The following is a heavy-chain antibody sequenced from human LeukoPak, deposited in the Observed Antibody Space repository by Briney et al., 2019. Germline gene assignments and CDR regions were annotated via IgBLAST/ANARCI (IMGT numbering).Heavy chain of an antibody. CDR3: VRVLIVGSRSIFEH. CDR2: ISYDGSNK. V-gene: IGHV3-30*04. Sequence: GRSLRLSCAASGFTSSSYAMHWVRQAPGKGLEWVAVISYDGSNKYYADSVKGRFTISRDNSKNTLYLQMNSLRADDTAVYYCVRVLIVGSRSIFEHWGQGTLVTVSS. CDR1: GFTSSSYA. J-gene: IGHJ4*02. D-gene: IGHD2-21*01.